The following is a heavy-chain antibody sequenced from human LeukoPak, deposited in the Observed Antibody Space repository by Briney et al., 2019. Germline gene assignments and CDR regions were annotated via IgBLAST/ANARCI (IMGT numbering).Heavy chain of an antibody. J-gene: IGHJ3*02. V-gene: IGHV3-48*01. CDR2: ISSSSSTI. CDR3: ARERYSGSLDAFDI. Sequence: AGGSLRLSCAASGFTFSSYSMNWVRQAPGKGLEWVSYISSSSSTIYYADSVKGRFTIPRDNAKNSLYLQMNSLRAEDTAVYYCARERYSGSLDAFDIWGQGTMVTVSS. D-gene: IGHD1-26*01. CDR1: GFTFSSYS.